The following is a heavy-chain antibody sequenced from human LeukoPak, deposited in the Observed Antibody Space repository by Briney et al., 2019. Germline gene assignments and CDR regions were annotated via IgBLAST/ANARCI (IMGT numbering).Heavy chain of an antibody. Sequence: GGSLRLSCAASGFTFSDYAMHWVRQAPGRGLEWVAVISKDGGDKYYPGSVRGRFTISRDNSKNTIYLQMDSLRAEDTAIYYCARDYWWNYDYWGQGTLVAVSS. J-gene: IGHJ4*02. D-gene: IGHD1-7*01. CDR1: GFTFSDYA. CDR3: ARDYWWNYDY. V-gene: IGHV3-30-3*01. CDR2: ISKDGGDK.